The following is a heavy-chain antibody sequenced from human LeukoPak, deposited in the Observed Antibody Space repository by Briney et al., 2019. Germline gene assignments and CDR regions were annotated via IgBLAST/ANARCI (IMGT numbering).Heavy chain of an antibody. V-gene: IGHV1-2*02. J-gene: IGHJ6*02. CDR1: GYTFTGYY. CDR3: ARDLIVVVSAAINNYYYGMDV. CDR2: INPNSGGT. Sequence: ASVKVSCKASGYTFTGYYMHWVRQAPGQGLEWMGWINPNSGGTNYAKKFQGRVTMTRDTSISTAYMELSRLRSDDTAVYYCARDLIVVVSAAINNYYYGMDVWGQGTTVTVSS. D-gene: IGHD2-2*02.